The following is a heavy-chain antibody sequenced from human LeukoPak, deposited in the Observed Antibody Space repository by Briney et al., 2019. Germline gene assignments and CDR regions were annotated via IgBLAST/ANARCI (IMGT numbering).Heavy chain of an antibody. CDR1: GFTFSSYA. V-gene: IGHV3-33*07. CDR2: IWYDGTNK. D-gene: IGHD1-7*01. Sequence: GGSLRLSCAASGFTFSSYAMYWVRQAPGEGLEWVALIWYDGTNKDYADSVKGRFTISRDNSKNTLYLQMNSLRAEDTAVYHCARDRGTHNRAFDIWGQGTMVTVSS. CDR3: ARDRGTHNRAFDI. J-gene: IGHJ3*02.